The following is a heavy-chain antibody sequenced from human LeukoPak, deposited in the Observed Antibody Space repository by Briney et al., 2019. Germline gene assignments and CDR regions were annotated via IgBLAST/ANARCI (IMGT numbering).Heavy chain of an antibody. J-gene: IGHJ3*02. V-gene: IGHV7-4-1*02. CDR2: INTNTGNP. Sequence: ASVKVSCKAPGYAFTSYAMNWVRQAPGQGLEWIGWINTNTGNPTYAQGFTGRFVFSLDTSVSTAYLQISSLKAEDTAVYYCARVGDSHADAFDIWGQGTMVTVSP. D-gene: IGHD2-21*01. CDR1: GYAFTSYA. CDR3: ARVGDSHADAFDI.